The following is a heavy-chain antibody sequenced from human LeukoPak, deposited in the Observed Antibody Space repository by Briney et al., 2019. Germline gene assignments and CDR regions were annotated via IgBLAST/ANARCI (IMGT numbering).Heavy chain of an antibody. CDR3: ARGHSVGAYDY. J-gene: IGHJ4*02. V-gene: IGHV4-34*01. Sequence: SETLSLTCAVYGGSFSGYYWSWIRQPPGKGLEWIGEINHSGSTNYNPSLKSRVTISVDTSKNQFSLKLSSVTAADTAVYYCARGHSVGAYDYWGQGTLVTVCS. D-gene: IGHD1-26*01. CDR2: INHSGST. CDR1: GGSFSGYY.